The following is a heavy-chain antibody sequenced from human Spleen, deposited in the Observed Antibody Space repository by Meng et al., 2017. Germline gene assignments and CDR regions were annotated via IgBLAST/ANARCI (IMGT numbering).Heavy chain of an antibody. J-gene: IGHJ4*02. CDR2: INPNSGGT. CDR1: GYHFPDYY. CDR3: ARDWFGEFVFDY. Sequence: QVQLVQSGPEVKKPGASVKVSCKPSGYHFPDYYIHWVRRAPGQGLEWMGRINPNSGGTNYAQKFQARVTMTRDTSISTAYMEVSRLTSDDTAVYYCARDWFGEFVFDYWGQGTLVTVSS. V-gene: IGHV1-2*06. D-gene: IGHD3-10*01.